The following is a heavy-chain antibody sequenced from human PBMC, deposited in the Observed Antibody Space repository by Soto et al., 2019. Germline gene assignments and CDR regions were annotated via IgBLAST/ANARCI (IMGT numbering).Heavy chain of an antibody. Sequence: EVQLVESGGGLVKPGGYLRLSCAASGFTFSSYSMNWVRQAPGKGLEGVSSISSSSSYIYYADSVKGRFTISRDNAKNSLYLQMNSLRAEDTAVYYCARDSMIAGRFAYWGQGTLVTVSS. CDR1: GFTFSSYS. J-gene: IGHJ4*02. V-gene: IGHV3-21*01. CDR3: ARDSMIAGRFAY. CDR2: ISSSSSYI. D-gene: IGHD3-22*01.